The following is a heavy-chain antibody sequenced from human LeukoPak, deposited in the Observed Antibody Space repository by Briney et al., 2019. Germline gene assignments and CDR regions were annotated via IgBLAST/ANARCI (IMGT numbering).Heavy chain of an antibody. Sequence: PSETLSLTCAVYGGSFSGYYWSWIRQPPGKGLEWIGETNHSGSTNYNPSLKSRVTISVDTSKNQFSLKLSSVTAADTAVYYCARGGPYYYDSSGYYFSRGRAFDYWGQGTLVTVSS. CDR1: GGSFSGYY. V-gene: IGHV4-34*01. CDR3: ARGGPYYYDSSGYYFSRGRAFDY. J-gene: IGHJ4*02. CDR2: TNHSGST. D-gene: IGHD3-22*01.